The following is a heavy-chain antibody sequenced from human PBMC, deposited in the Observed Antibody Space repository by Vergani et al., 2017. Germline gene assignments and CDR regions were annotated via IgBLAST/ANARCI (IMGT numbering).Heavy chain of an antibody. J-gene: IGHJ6*02. D-gene: IGHD2-2*02. CDR2: IIPIFGTA. CDR1: GGTFSSYA. V-gene: IGHV1-69*01. CDR3: ARDGEDIVVVPAAIPFYYYYGMDV. Sequence: VQLVQSGAEVKKPGSSVKVSCKASGGTFSSYAISWVRQAPGQGLEWMGGIIPIFGTANYAQKFQGRVTITADESTSTAYMELSSLRSEDTAVYYCARDGEDIVVVPAAIPFYYYYGMDVWGQGTTVTVSS.